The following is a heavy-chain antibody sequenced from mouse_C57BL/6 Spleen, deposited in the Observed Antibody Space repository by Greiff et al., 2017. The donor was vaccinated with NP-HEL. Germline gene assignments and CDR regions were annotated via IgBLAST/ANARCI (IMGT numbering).Heavy chain of an antibody. CDR1: GFTFTDYY. Sequence: DVMLVESGGGLVQPGGSLSLSCAASGFTFTDYYMSWVRQPPGKALEWLGFIRNKANGYTTEYSASVKGRFTISRDNSQSILYLQMNALRAEDSATYYCARSCYYGRPWFAYWGQGTLVTVSA. J-gene: IGHJ3*01. V-gene: IGHV7-3*01. D-gene: IGHD1-1*01. CDR2: IRNKANGYTT. CDR3: ARSCYYGRPWFAY.